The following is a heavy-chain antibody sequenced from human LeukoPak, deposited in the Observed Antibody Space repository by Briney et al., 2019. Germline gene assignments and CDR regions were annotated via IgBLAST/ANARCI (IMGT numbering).Heavy chain of an antibody. Sequence: PGGSLRFSCAASGFTFSNAWMNWVRQAPGKGLEWVANIERDGSDKYYVNSVKGRFTISRDNTKNTLYLQMNSLRAEDTAFYYCARRSAPCGLDCWGQGTLVTVSS. CDR2: IERDGSDK. CDR3: ARRSAPCGLDC. CDR1: GFTFSNAW. J-gene: IGHJ4*02. V-gene: IGHV3-7*03. D-gene: IGHD3/OR15-3a*01.